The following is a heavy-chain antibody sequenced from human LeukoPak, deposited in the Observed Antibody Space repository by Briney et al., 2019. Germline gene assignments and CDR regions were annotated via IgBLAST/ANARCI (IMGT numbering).Heavy chain of an antibody. V-gene: IGHV4-34*01. D-gene: IGHD4-17*01. CDR2: INHSGST. CDR3: ASIRVPYGDLPFDY. J-gene: IGHJ4*02. Sequence: PSETLSLTCAVYGGSFSCYYWSWIRQPPGKGLEWIGEINHSGSTNYNPSLKSRVTISVDTSKNQFSLKLSSVTAADTAVYYCASIRVPYGDLPFDYWGQGTLVTVSS. CDR1: GGSFSCYY.